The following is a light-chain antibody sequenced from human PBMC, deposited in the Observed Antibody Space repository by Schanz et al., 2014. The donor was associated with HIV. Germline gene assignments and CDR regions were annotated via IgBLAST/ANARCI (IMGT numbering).Light chain of an antibody. CDR3: SSYTSSSTV. V-gene: IGLV2-14*02. J-gene: IGLJ2*01. CDR1: SNDVGTYNL. Sequence: QSALTQPASVSGSPGQSITISCTGTSNDVGTYNLVSWYQQHPGKAPKLLLYDVSIRVRPSGVSNRFSGSKSGNTASLTISGLQADDEADYYCSSYTSSSTVFGGGTKLTVL. CDR2: DVS.